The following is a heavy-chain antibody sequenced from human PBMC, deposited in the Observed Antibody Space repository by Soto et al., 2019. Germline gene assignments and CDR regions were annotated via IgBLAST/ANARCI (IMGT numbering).Heavy chain of an antibody. V-gene: IGHV4-30-2*01. CDR3: ARDQLEGNWFDP. CDR2: IYHSGST. Sequence: QLQLQESGSGLVKPSQTLSLTCAVSGGSISSGGYSWNWIRQPPGKGLEWIGYIYHSGSTLYNPSLKSRVXTXIXKSKNQFSLKLSSVTAADTAVYYCARDQLEGNWFDPWGQGTLVTVSS. J-gene: IGHJ5*02. CDR1: GGSISSGGYS. D-gene: IGHD1-1*01.